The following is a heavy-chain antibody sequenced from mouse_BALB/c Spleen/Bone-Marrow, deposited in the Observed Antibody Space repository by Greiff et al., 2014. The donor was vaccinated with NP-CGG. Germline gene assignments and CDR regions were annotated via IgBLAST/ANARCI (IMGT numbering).Heavy chain of an antibody. Sequence: QVQLQQPGAELVRPGTSVKVSCKASGYAFTNYLIEWIKQRPGQGLEWIGVINPGSGGTNYNEKFKGKATLTADKSSSTAYVQLSSLTSDDSAVYFCARNANWLFTYWGQGTLVTVSA. CDR3: ARNANWLFTY. J-gene: IGHJ3*01. CDR2: INPGSGGT. V-gene: IGHV1-54*01. CDR1: GYAFTNYL. D-gene: IGHD4-1*01.